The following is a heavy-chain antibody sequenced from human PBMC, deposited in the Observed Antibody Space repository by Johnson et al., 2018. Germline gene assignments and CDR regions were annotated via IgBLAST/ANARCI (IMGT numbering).Heavy chain of an antibody. Sequence: QVQLVESGGGLVKPGGSLRLSCAASGFTFSDYYMSWIRQAPGKGLEWVSYISSSGISIYYADSVRGRFTISRDNARNSLYLRMNSLRAEDTAMYYCARDQSGTTDGDWFDPWGQGTLVTVSS. V-gene: IGHV3-11*01. J-gene: IGHJ5*02. CDR2: ISSSGISI. D-gene: IGHD1-1*01. CDR1: GFTFSDYY. CDR3: ARDQSGTTDGDWFDP.